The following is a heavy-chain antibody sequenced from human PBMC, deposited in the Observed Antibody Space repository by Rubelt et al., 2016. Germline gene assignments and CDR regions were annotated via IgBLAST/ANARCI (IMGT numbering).Heavy chain of an antibody. CDR2: IFSNDEK. D-gene: IGHD2-2*01. CDR3: ARTVGSTSFSYYYYYYMDV. V-gene: IGHV2-26*01. J-gene: IGHJ6*03. Sequence: QVTLKESGPVLVKPTETLTLTCTVSGFSLSNARMGVSWIRQPPGKALEWLAHIFSNDEKSYSTSLKSRLTISKDTSKSQVVPTMTNMDPVDTATYYCARTVGSTSFSYYYYYYMDVWGKGTTVTVSS. CDR1: GFSLSNARMG.